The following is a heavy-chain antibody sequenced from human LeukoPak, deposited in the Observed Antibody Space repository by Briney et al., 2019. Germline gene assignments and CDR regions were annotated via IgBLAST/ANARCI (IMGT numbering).Heavy chain of an antibody. V-gene: IGHV3-30*03. J-gene: IGHJ3*01. CDR1: GFTFSSYA. CDR3: AFDV. D-gene: IGHD3-10*01. Sequence: GGSLRLSCAASGFTFSSYAMHWIRQAPGKGLEWVAVISYDGSNKYYADSVKGRFTISRDNSKNTLYLQMNSLRAEDTAVYVRAFDVWGQGTMVTVSS. CDR2: ISYDGSNK.